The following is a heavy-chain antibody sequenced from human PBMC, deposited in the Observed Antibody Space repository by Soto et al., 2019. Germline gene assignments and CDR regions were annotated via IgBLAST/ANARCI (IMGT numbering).Heavy chain of an antibody. D-gene: IGHD4-17*01. V-gene: IGHV3-23*01. J-gene: IGHJ4*02. CDR3: ARDPPLPYGDFQPDFDY. CDR1: GFTFSSYA. Sequence: GGSLRLSCAASGFTFSSYAMSWVRQAPGKGLEWLSAISTSGGGTYYADSVKGRFTISRDNAKNSLYLQMNSLRAEDTAVYYCARDPPLPYGDFQPDFDYWGQGTLVTVSS. CDR2: ISTSGGGT.